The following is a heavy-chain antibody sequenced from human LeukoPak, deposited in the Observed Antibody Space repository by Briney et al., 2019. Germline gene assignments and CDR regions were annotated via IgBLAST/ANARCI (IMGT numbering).Heavy chain of an antibody. V-gene: IGHV3-7*01. CDR1: GFTFSSSW. CDR3: ATDVGAD. Sequence: GGSLRLSCAASGFTFSSSWMTWVRQTPGKGLEWVANIKEDGSEKYYVDSVKGRFTISRDNAKNSLYLRMNSLRAEDTALYYCATDVGADWGQGTLVTVSS. J-gene: IGHJ4*02. CDR2: IKEDGSEK.